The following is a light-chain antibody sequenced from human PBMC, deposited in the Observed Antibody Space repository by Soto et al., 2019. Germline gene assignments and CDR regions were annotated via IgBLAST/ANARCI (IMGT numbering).Light chain of an antibody. V-gene: IGKV3-20*01. CDR2: GTS. CDR1: QSVSSY. J-gene: IGKJ1*01. CDR3: QQYGTSPRT. Sequence: EIVLTQSPATLSLSPGERANLSCWASQSVSSYLAWYQQKPGQAPRLLISGTSTRATGIPDRFSGSASGTDFTLTISRLEPEDFTVYYCQQYGTSPRTCGQGTKVDIK.